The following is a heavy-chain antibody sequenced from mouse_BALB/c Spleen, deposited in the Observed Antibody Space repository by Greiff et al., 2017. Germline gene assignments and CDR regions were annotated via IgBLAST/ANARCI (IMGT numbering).Heavy chain of an antibody. D-gene: IGHD2-3*01. Sequence: EVKLMESGPGLVKPSQSLSLTCTVTGYSITSDYAWNWIRQFPGNKLEWMGYISYSGSTSYNPSLKSRISITRDTSKNQFFLQLNSVTTEDTATYYCAPYDGYYFDYWGQGTTLTVSS. CDR2: ISYSGST. CDR1: GYSITSDYA. J-gene: IGHJ2*01. V-gene: IGHV3-2*02. CDR3: APYDGYYFDY.